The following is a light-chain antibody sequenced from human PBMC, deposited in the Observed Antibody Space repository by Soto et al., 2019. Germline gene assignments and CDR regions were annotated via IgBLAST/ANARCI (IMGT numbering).Light chain of an antibody. CDR1: SSNIGAGYE. Sequence: QSVLTQPPSVSEAPGQRVTISCTGSSSNIGAGYEAHWYQQVPGTAPKLLIYENNNRPSGDPDRFSGSMSGTSASLAITGLQAVDEDEYYCQSYDSSLSGYVFGTGTKLTVL. V-gene: IGLV1-40*01. J-gene: IGLJ1*01. CDR2: ENN. CDR3: QSYDSSLSGYV.